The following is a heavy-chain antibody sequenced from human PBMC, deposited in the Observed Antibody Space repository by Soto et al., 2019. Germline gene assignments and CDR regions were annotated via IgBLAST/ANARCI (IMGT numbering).Heavy chain of an antibody. CDR2: ISGSGGST. V-gene: IGHV3-23*01. CDR3: AKNGDCTNGVCYSRSYYYYGMDV. D-gene: IGHD2-8*01. J-gene: IGHJ6*02. Sequence: LRLSCAASGFTFSSYAMSWVRQAPGKGLEWVSAISGSGGSTYYADSVKGRFTISRDNSKNTLYLQMNSLRAEDTAVYYCAKNGDCTNGVCYSRSYYYYGMDVWGQGTTVTVSS. CDR1: GFTFSSYA.